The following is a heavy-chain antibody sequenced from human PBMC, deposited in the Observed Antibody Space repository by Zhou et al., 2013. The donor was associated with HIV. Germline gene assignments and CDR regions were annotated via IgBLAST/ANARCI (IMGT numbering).Heavy chain of an antibody. V-gene: IGHV1-69*05. D-gene: IGHD2-21*01. J-gene: IGHJ4*02. CDR1: GGTFSSYA. CDR2: IIPIFGTA. Sequence: QGLLVQSGSEVKRPGSSVKVSCKASGGTFSSYAISWVRQAPGQGLEWMGGIIPIFGTANYAQKFQGRVTITTDESTSTAYMELSSLRSEDTAVYYCARDPANCGGDCHYFDYWGQGTLVTVSS. CDR3: ARDPANCGGDCHYFDY.